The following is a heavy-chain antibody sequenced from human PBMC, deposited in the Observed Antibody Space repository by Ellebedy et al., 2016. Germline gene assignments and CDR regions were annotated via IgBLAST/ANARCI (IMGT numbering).Heavy chain of an antibody. CDR1: GYTFTSYD. J-gene: IGHJ4*02. Sequence: ASVKVSXXASGYTFTSYDINWVRQATGQGLEWMGWMNPNSGNTGYAQKFQGRVTMTRNTSISTAYMELSSLRAEDTAVYYCVELLRGYSILGYWGQGTLVTVSS. V-gene: IGHV1-8*01. CDR2: MNPNSGNT. D-gene: IGHD6-13*01. CDR3: VELLRGYSILGY.